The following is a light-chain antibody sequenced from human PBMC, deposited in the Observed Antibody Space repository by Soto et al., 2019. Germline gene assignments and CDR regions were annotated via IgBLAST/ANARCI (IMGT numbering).Light chain of an antibody. CDR1: QSVSSN. CDR3: QHYNNWPQT. J-gene: IGKJ1*01. Sequence: EIVMTQSPATLSVSPGERATLSCRASQSVSSNLAWYQQKPGQAPRPLIYGASTRATAIPARFSGSGSGTHFTLTIISLQSEDFALYYCQHYNNWPQTFGQGTKVEIK. CDR2: GAS. V-gene: IGKV3-15*01.